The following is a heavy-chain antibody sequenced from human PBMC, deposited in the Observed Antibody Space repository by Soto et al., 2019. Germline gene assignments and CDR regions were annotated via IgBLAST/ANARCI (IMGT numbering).Heavy chain of an antibody. V-gene: IGHV5-51*01. J-gene: IGHJ6*02. CDR1: GYSFTSYW. CDR3: ARFTTIYYYYGMDV. Sequence: AESLRISCKCSGYSFTSYWIGWVRQMPGKGLEWMGIIYPCDSDTRYSPSFQGQVTISADKSISTAYLQWSSLKASETAMYYCARFTTIYYYYGMDVWGQGTTVTVTS. D-gene: IGHD3-3*01. CDR2: IYPCDSDT.